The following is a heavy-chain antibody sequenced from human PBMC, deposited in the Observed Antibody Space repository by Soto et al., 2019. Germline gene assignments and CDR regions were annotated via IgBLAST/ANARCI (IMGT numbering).Heavy chain of an antibody. CDR1: GFTFSSYS. Sequence: GGSLRLSCAASGFTFSSYSMNWVRQAPGKGLEWVSSISSSSSYIYYADSVKGRFTISRDKAKNSLYLQMNGLRAEDTAVYYCARYCSGGSCFDYWGQGTLVTVSS. V-gene: IGHV3-21*01. J-gene: IGHJ4*02. D-gene: IGHD2-15*01. CDR2: ISSSSSYI. CDR3: ARYCSGGSCFDY.